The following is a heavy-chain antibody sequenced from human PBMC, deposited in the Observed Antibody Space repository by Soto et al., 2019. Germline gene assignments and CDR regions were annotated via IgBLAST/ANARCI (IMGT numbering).Heavy chain of an antibody. CDR2: ISSGGSAI. D-gene: IGHD2-2*01. V-gene: IGHV3-11*01. Sequence: PGGTLRLSCAASGFTFSDHYMSWIRQAPRKGLEWVSYISSGGSAIYYADSVKGRFTISRDNAKNSLSLQMNSLRAEDTAVYYCARVKECIGTSWYARDAFDIWGQGTMVTVSS. J-gene: IGHJ3*02. CDR1: GFTFSDHY. CDR3: ARVKECIGTSWYARDAFDI.